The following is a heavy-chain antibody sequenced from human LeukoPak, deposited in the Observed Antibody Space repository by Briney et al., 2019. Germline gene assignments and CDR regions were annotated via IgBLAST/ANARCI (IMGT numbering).Heavy chain of an antibody. Sequence: GGSLRLSCAASGFTFSSYSMNWVRQAPGKGLEWVSSISSSSSYIYYADSVKGRFTISRDNAKNSLYLQMNSLRAEDTAVYYCARGRGAAAATPRGYWRQRTLVTVSS. CDR3: ARGRGAAAATPRGY. V-gene: IGHV3-21*01. CDR2: ISSSSSYI. J-gene: IGHJ4*02. D-gene: IGHD6-13*01. CDR1: GFTFSSYS.